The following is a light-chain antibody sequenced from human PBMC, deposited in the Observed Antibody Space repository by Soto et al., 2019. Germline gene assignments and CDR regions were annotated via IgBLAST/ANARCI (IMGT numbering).Light chain of an antibody. CDR2: DVS. CDR3: SSYSSSSTLLL. Sequence: QSALTQPASVSGSPGQSITISCTGTSSDIGTYNDVSWYQHHPGKVPKLMIYDVSNRPSGVSNRFSGSKSGNTASLTISGLQAEDEADYYCSSYSSSSTLLLFGGGTKVTVL. CDR1: SSDIGTYND. V-gene: IGLV2-14*01. J-gene: IGLJ2*01.